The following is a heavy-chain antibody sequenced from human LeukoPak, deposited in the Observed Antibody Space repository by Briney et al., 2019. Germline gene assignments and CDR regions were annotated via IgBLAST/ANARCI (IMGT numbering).Heavy chain of an antibody. CDR2: INHSGST. CDR1: GGSFSGCY. V-gene: IGHV4-34*01. J-gene: IGHJ4*02. Sequence: PSETLSLTXAVYGGSFSGCYWSWIRQAPGKGLEWIGEINHSGSTNYNPSLKSRVTISVDTSKNQFSLKLSSVTAADTAVYYCASHPGWLLSNYFDYWGQGTLVTVSS. D-gene: IGHD3-3*01. CDR3: ASHPGWLLSNYFDY.